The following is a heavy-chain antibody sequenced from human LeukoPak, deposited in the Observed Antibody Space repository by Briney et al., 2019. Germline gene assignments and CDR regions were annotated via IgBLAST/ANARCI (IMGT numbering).Heavy chain of an antibody. CDR2: IYNSGST. CDR3: AREPTGSYSFDF. J-gene: IGHJ4*02. Sequence: SETLSLTCTVSGDSISSGGYYWSWIRQHPGKGLEWIGYIYNSGSTYYNPSLKSRVTISIDTSKRQFSLKLTSVTAADTAVYYCAREPTGSYSFDFWGQGTLVIVSS. CDR1: GDSISSGGYY. V-gene: IGHV4-31*03. D-gene: IGHD1-26*01.